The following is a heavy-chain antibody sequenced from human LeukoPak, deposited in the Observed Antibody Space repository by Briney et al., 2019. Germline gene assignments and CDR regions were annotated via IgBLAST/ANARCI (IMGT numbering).Heavy chain of an antibody. CDR3: ARHRLPYYWFDP. CDR2: INHSGST. CDR1: GGSFSGYY. Sequence: SETLSLTCAVYGGSFSGYYWSWIRQPSGKGLEWIGEINHSGSTNYNPSLKSRVTISVDTSKNQFSLKLSSVTAADTAVYYCARHRLPYYWFDPWGQGTLVTVSS. J-gene: IGHJ5*02. D-gene: IGHD1-26*01. V-gene: IGHV4-34*01.